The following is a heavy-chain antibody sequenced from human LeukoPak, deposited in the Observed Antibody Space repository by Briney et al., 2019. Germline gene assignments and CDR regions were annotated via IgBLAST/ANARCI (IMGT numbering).Heavy chain of an antibody. J-gene: IGHJ5*02. CDR1: GGSISSSSYY. CDR3: ARDSAAQLVNWFDP. D-gene: IGHD6-13*01. CDR2: IYYSGST. Sequence: SETLSLTCTVTGGSISSSSYYSGWIRQPPGKGLEWIGSIYYSGSTYYNPSLKSRVPISVDTSKNQFSLKLSSVTAADTAVYYCARDSAAQLVNWFDPWGQGTLVTVSS. V-gene: IGHV4-39*07.